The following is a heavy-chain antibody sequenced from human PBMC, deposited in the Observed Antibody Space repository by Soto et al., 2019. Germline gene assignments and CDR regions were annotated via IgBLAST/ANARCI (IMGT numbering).Heavy chain of an antibody. Sequence: SETLSLTCAVYGGSFSGYYWSWIRQPPGKGLEWIGEINHSGSTNYSPSLKSRVTISVDTSKNQFSLKLSSVTAADTAVYYCARGYGRIFDYWGQGTLVTVSS. D-gene: IGHD3-10*01. V-gene: IGHV4-34*01. CDR1: GGSFSGYY. CDR3: ARGYGRIFDY. CDR2: INHSGST. J-gene: IGHJ4*02.